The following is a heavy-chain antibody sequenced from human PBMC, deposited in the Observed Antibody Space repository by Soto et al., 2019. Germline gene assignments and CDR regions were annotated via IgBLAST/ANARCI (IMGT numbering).Heavy chain of an antibody. CDR3: AKRKKLTGPFDY. CDR1: GFTFSSYA. Sequence: EVQLLESGGGLVEPGGSLRLSCAASGFTFSSYAMSWVRHAPGTGLEWVSAISGSGGSTYYADSGKGRFTISRDNSKNRLYLQMMSLRAEDTDVYYCAKRKKLTGPFDYWGQGTLGTVSS. CDR2: ISGSGGST. V-gene: IGHV3-23*01. J-gene: IGHJ4*02. D-gene: IGHD3-9*01.